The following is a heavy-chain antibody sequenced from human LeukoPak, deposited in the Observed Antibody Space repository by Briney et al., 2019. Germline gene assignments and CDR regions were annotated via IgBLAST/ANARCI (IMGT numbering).Heavy chain of an antibody. D-gene: IGHD4-17*01. CDR1: GFTFSSYA. CDR2: ISYDGSNK. Sequence: PGRSLRLSCAASGFTFSSYAMHWVRQAPGKGLEWVAVISYDGSNKYSADSVKGRFTISRDNSKNTLYLQMNSLRAEDTAVYYCARDHGDYLYYFDYWGQGTLVTVSS. CDR3: ARDHGDYLYYFDY. V-gene: IGHV3-30*04. J-gene: IGHJ4*02.